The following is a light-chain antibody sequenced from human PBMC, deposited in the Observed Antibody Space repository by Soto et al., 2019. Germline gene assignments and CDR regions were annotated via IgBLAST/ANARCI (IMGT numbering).Light chain of an antibody. CDR1: NIGSKS. V-gene: IGLV3-21*02. CDR3: QVWDSSSDHNYV. Sequence: SYELTQPPSVSVAPGQTARITCGGTNIGSKSVHWYQQKPGQAPVLVVYDDSDPPSGIPERFSGSNSGNTATVTISRVEAGDEVDYYCQVWDSSSDHNYVFGTGTKVTVL. CDR2: DDS. J-gene: IGLJ1*01.